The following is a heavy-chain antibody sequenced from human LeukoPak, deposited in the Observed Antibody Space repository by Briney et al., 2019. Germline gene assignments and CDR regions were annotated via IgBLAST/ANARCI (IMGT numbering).Heavy chain of an antibody. CDR2: IIPILGIA. CDR3: ARISSSTPFDY. V-gene: IGHV1-69*02. CDR1: GGTFSNYT. J-gene: IGHJ4*02. Sequence: SVKVSCKASGGTFSNYTISWVRQAPGQGLEWMGRIIPILGIANYAQKFQGRVTITADKSTSTAYMELSSLRSEDTAVYYCARISSSTPFDYWGQGTLVTVSS. D-gene: IGHD6-6*01.